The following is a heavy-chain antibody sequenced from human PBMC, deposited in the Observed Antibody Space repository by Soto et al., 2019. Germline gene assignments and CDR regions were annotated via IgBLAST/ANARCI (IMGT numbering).Heavy chain of an antibody. CDR3: ARRVATINYYYYYMDV. D-gene: IGHD5-12*01. J-gene: IGHJ6*03. CDR1: GGSISSYY. CDR2: IYYSGST. Sequence: QVQLQESGPGLVKPSETLSLTCTVSGGSISSYYWSWIRQPPGKGLEWIGYIYYSGSTNYNPSLTSRVTISVDTSKNQFSLKLSSVTAADTAVYYCARRVATINYYYYYMDVWGKGTTVTVSS. V-gene: IGHV4-59*01.